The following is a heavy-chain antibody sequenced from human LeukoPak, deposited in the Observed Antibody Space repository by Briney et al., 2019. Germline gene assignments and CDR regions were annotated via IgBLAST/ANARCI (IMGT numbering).Heavy chain of an antibody. V-gene: IGHV1-18*01. CDR1: GYTFSSYG. D-gene: IGHD2-8*01. J-gene: IGHJ4*02. CDR2: ISAYNGNT. CDR3: ARHPDIVLMVYGNEEFDY. Sequence: ASVKVSCKASGYTFSSYGISWVRQAPGQGLEWMGWISAYNGNTNYAKKLQGRVTMTTDTSTSTAYMELRSLRSDDTAVYYGARHPDIVLMVYGNEEFDYWGQGTLVTVSS.